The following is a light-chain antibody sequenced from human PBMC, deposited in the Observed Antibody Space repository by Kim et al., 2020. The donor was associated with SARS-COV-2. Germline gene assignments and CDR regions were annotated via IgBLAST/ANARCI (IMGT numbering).Light chain of an antibody. Sequence: EIVLTQSPGTLSLSPGERVTLSCRASQSVSSSYLAWYQQKPGQAPRLLIYGASSRATGIPDRFSGSGSGTDFTLTISSVEPEDFAVYYCQQYGSSPRYTCGQGTKLEI. V-gene: IGKV3-20*01. CDR1: QSVSSSY. J-gene: IGKJ2*01. CDR3: QQYGSSPRYT. CDR2: GAS.